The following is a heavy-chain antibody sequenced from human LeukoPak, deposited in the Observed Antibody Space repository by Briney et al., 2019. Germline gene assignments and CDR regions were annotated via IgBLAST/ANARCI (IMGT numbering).Heavy chain of an antibody. Sequence: GGSLRLSCAASGFTFSSYAMSWVRQAPGKGLEWVSAICGSGGSTYYADSVKGRFTISRDNSKNTLYLQMNSLRAEDTAVYYCAKGRCSSTSCYAGGYFDYWGQGTLVTVSS. CDR3: AKGRCSSTSCYAGGYFDY. J-gene: IGHJ4*02. V-gene: IGHV3-23*01. D-gene: IGHD2-2*01. CDR2: ICGSGGST. CDR1: GFTFSSYA.